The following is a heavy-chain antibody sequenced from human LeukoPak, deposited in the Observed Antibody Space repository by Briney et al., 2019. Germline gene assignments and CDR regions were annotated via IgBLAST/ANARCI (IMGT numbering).Heavy chain of an antibody. CDR1: GFTVSSNY. Sequence: GGSLRLSCAASGFTVSSNYMTWVRQAPGKGLEWVSLIYSAGGTYYTDSVKGRFTISRHSSKNTLYLQMNSLRGEDTAVYYCARHRAYSSSSPFDYWGQGTLVTVSS. CDR2: IYSAGGT. J-gene: IGHJ4*02. D-gene: IGHD6-6*01. CDR3: ARHRAYSSSSPFDY. V-gene: IGHV3-53*04.